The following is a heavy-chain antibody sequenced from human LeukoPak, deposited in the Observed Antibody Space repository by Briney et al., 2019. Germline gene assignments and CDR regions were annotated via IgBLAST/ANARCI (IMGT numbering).Heavy chain of an antibody. D-gene: IGHD5-18*01. Sequence: SETLSLTCTVSGGSISSYYWSWIRQPPGKGLERIGYIYYSGSTNYNPSLKSRVTISVDTSKNQFSLKLSSVTAADTAVYYCARDRGYSYGYADWGQGTLVTVSS. J-gene: IGHJ4*02. CDR1: GGSISSYY. V-gene: IGHV4-59*01. CDR2: IYYSGST. CDR3: ARDRGYSYGYAD.